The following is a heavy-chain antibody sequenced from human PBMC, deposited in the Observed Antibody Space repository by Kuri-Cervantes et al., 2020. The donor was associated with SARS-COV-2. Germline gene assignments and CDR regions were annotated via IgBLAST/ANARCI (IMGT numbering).Heavy chain of an antibody. J-gene: IGHJ6*02. V-gene: IGHV3-21*01. D-gene: IGHD3-3*01. CDR3: ARDQGGDFWSGYYSDRKYYYYYGMDV. Sequence: GESLKISCAASGFTFSSYSMNRVRQAPGKGLEWVSSISSSSSYIYYADSVKGRFTISRDNAKNSLYLQMNSLRAEDTAVYYCARDQGGDFWSGYYSDRKYYYYYGMDVWGQGTTVTVSS. CDR1: GFTFSSYS. CDR2: ISSSSSYI.